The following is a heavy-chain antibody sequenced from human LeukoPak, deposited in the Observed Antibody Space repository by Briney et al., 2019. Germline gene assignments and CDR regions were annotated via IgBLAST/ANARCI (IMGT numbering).Heavy chain of an antibody. CDR2: ISGSGGST. V-gene: IGHV3-23*01. CDR1: GFTFSSYA. J-gene: IGHJ4*02. Sequence: GSLRLSCAASGFTFSSYAMSWVRQAPGKGLEWVSAISGSGGSTYYADSVKGRFTISRDNSKNTLYLQMNSLRAEDTAVYYCAKDSYPYDILTGYPYDYWGQGTLVTVSS. CDR3: AKDSYPYDILTGYPYDY. D-gene: IGHD3-9*01.